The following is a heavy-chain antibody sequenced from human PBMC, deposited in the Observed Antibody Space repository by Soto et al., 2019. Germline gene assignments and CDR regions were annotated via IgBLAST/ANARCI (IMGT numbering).Heavy chain of an antibody. CDR3: AKHPNGDYVGAFDF. CDR1: GLSFSNFA. J-gene: IGHJ3*01. CDR2: ISGSGSA. D-gene: IGHD4-17*01. V-gene: IGHV3-23*01. Sequence: EVQLLESGGDLVQPGGSLRLSCTASGLSFSNFAMTWVRQAPGRGLEWISSISGSGSARYADSVKGRFTVSRDNSKNTLYLHQVSLGADDTAVSHCAKHPNGDYVGAFDFWGPGKMVSVSS.